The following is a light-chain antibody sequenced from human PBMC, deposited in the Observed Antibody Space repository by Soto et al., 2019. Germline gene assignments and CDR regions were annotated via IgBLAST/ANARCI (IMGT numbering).Light chain of an antibody. CDR3: MQATQFPHT. V-gene: IGKV2-24*01. CDR1: QSLLDSDGETY. CDR2: KSS. J-gene: IGKJ2*01. Sequence: EIVMTQTPLSSPVTLGQPASISCRSSQSLLDSDGETYLSWLQQRPGQPPRLLIYKSSSRFSGVPDRFSDSGAGTDFTLKISRVEVEDVGVYYCMQATQFPHTFGQGTKLAI.